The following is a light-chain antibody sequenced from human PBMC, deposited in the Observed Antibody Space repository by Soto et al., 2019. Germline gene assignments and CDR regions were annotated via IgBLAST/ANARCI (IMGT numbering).Light chain of an antibody. CDR2: GAS. J-gene: IGKJ1*01. Sequence: EIVMTQSPATLSVSPGERATLSCRASQSVSSNLAWYQQEPGQAPRLLIYGASTRATGIPARFSGSGSGTEFTLSISSLQSEDFAVYYCQQYNNRPWTFGQGTKVEIK. CDR3: QQYNNRPWT. CDR1: QSVSSN. V-gene: IGKV3-15*01.